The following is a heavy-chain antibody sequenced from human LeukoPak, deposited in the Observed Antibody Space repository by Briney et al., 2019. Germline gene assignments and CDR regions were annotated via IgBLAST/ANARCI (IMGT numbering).Heavy chain of an antibody. CDR2: ISYDGSNK. V-gene: IGHV3-30-3*01. J-gene: IGHJ4*02. CDR3: ARDYSGSYLRLDY. CDR1: GFTFSSYA. D-gene: IGHD1-26*01. Sequence: PGRSLRLSCAASGFTFSSYAMHWVRQAPGKGLEWVAVISYDGSNKYYADSVKGRFTISRDNSKNTLYLQMNSLRAEDTAVYYCARDYSGSYLRLDYWGQGTLVTVSS.